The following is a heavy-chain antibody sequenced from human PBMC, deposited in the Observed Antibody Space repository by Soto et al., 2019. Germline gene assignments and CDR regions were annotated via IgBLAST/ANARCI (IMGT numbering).Heavy chain of an antibody. CDR2: INHSGST. CDR3: VRGPYSSGSLYYLDY. V-gene: IGHV4-34*01. Sequence: SETLSLTCAVYCGSFSGYYWSWIRQPPGKGLEWIGEINHSGSTNYNPSLKSRVTISVDTSKNQFSLKLSSVTSEDTAIYYCVRGPYSSGSLYYLDYWGQGTLVTVSS. J-gene: IGHJ4*02. CDR1: CGSFSGYY. D-gene: IGHD2-8*02.